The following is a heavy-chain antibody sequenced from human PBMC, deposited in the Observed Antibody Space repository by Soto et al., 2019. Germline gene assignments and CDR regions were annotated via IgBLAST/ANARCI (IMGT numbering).Heavy chain of an antibody. J-gene: IGHJ4*02. V-gene: IGHV3-21*01. CDR1: GFTFTRYS. CDR2: ISSTTNYI. Sequence: NPGGSLRLSCAASGFTFTRYSMNWVRQAPGKGLEWVSSISSTTNYIYYADSMKGRFTVPRDNAKNSVYLEMNSLSAEDTALYYCARESEDLTSNFDYWGQGTLVTVSS. CDR3: ARESEDLTSNFDY.